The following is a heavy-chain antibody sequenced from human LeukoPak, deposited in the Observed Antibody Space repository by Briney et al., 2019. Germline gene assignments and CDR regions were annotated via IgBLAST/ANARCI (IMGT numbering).Heavy chain of an antibody. CDR1: GITFSRFW. Sequence: GGSLRLSCAASGITFSRFWMSWVRQAPGKGLQWVANINQDGSEKHYVDSVKGRFTISRDNAENSLYLQMNSLRAEDTAVYYCAKPRQNKVYGIDVWGQGTTVTVSS. D-gene: IGHD2/OR15-2a*01. J-gene: IGHJ6*02. V-gene: IGHV3-7*03. CDR3: AKPRQNKVYGIDV. CDR2: INQDGSEK.